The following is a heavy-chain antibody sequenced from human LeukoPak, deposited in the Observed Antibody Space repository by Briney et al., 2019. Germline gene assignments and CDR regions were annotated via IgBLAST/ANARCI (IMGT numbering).Heavy chain of an antibody. D-gene: IGHD5-18*01. CDR1: GFTFSTYT. J-gene: IGHJ4*02. Sequence: GGSLRLSCAASGFTFSTYTMNWVRQAPGKGLEWVSTGSESRNVRYSDSVKGRFTISRDNARNSLYLQMNSLRDEDTAVYYCTRDGLHTAHLDYWGQGSLVTVSS. V-gene: IGHV3-48*02. CDR2: GSESRNV. CDR3: TRDGLHTAHLDY.